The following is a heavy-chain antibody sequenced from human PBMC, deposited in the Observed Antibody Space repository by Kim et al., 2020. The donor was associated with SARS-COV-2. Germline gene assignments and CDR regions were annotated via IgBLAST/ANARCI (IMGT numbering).Heavy chain of an antibody. V-gene: IGHV3-48*02. CDR1: GFTFSSYS. CDR2: ISSSSSTI. D-gene: IGHD6-19*01. J-gene: IGHJ6*02. Sequence: GGSLRLSCAASGFTFSSYSMNWVRQAPGNGLEWVSYISSSSSTIYYADSVKGRFTISRDNAKNSLYLQMNSLRDEDTAVYYCARELQWLGIFVGMDVWGQGTTVTVSS. CDR3: ARELQWLGIFVGMDV.